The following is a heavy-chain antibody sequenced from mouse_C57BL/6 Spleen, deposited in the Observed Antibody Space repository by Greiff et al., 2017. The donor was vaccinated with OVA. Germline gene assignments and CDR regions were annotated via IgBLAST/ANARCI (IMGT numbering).Heavy chain of an antibody. Sequence: EVQLVESGEGLVKPGGSLKLSCAASGFTFSSYAMSWVRQTPEKGLEWVAQIRLKSDNYATHYAESVKGRFTISRDDSKSSVYLQMNNLRAEDTGIYYCTASASLYFDYWGQGTTLTVSS. CDR1: GFTFSSYA. D-gene: IGHD6-1*01. CDR2: IRLKSDNYAT. CDR3: TASASLYFDY. J-gene: IGHJ2*01. V-gene: IGHV6-3*01.